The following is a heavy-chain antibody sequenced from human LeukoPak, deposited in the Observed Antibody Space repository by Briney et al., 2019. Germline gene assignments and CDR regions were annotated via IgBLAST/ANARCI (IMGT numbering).Heavy chain of an antibody. CDR1: GFPFSSYG. J-gene: IGHJ4*02. CDR3: AKGRGDGSKGGLDY. V-gene: IGHV3-30*02. D-gene: IGHD2-21*02. CDR2: IRYDGSNK. Sequence: PGGSLRLSCAASGFPFSSYGMHWVRQAPGKGLEWVAFIRYDGSNKYYADSVKGRFTISRDNSKNTLYLQMNSLRAEDTAVYYCAKGRGDGSKGGLDYWGQGTLVTVSS.